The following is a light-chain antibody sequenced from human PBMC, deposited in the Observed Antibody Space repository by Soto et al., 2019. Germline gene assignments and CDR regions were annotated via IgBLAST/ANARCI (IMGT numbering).Light chain of an antibody. J-gene: IGLJ2*01. CDR2: EVI. CDR3: SSFTSTSTVI. CDR1: SSDIGGHNY. V-gene: IGLV2-14*01. Sequence: QSALTQPASVSESLGQSITISCTGTSSDIGGHNYVSWYQLHPGKAPKVLIFEVIKRPSGVSTRFSGSKSGNMASLTISGLRPEDEGDYYCSSFTSTSTVILGGGTKLTVL.